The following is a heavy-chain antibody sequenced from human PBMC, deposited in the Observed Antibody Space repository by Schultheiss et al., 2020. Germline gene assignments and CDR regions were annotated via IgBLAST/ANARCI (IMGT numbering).Heavy chain of an antibody. J-gene: IGHJ4*02. CDR2: INHSGST. V-gene: IGHV4-34*01. Sequence: SETLSLTCAVYGGSFSGYYWSWIRQPPGKGLEWIGEINHSGSTNYNPSIKSRVTISVDTSKNHFSLKLTSVTAADTAVYYCARVPDILWGQGTLVTVSS. CDR3: ARVPDIL. CDR1: GGSFSGYY.